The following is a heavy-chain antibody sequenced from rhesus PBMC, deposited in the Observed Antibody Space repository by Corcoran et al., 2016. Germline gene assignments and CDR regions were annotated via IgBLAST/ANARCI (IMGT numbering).Heavy chain of an antibody. Sequence: QVQLQESGPGLVKPSETLSLTCAVSGYSISSGYYWGWIRQPPGKGLEYIVYISGSSGSTYYNPSLKSRVTISKDTSKTQFSLKLSSVTAADTAVYYCARLRSGSSPDYWGQGVLVTVSS. CDR1: GYSISSGYY. V-gene: IGHV4-99*01. CDR3: ARLRSGSSPDY. J-gene: IGHJ4*01. D-gene: IGHD6-25*01. CDR2: ISGSSGST.